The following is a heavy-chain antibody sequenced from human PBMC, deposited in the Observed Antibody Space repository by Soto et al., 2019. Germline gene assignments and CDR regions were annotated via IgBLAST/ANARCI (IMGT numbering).Heavy chain of an antibody. D-gene: IGHD6-13*01. V-gene: IGHV1-46*01. Sequence: ASVKVSCKASGYTFTSYYIHWVRQSPGQGLEWMGIINPRGGITTYAQKFQGRLTMTGDTSTSTVYMELSSLTSEDTAMYHCASSPAYGSSWYGIPPDLSHGMDVWGQGTTVTVSS. J-gene: IGHJ6*02. CDR1: GYTFTSYY. CDR3: ASSPAYGSSWYGIPPDLSHGMDV. CDR2: INPRGGIT.